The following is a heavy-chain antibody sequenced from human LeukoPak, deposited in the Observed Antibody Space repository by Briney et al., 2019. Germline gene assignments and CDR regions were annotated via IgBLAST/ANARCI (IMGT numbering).Heavy chain of an antibody. CDR1: GGTFSSYA. CDR3: AKDLSGGSGGSDKREGFDY. Sequence: SVKVSCKASGGTFSSYAISWVRQAPGQGLEWMGGIIPIFGTANYAQKFQGRVTITTDESTSTAYMELSSLRSEDTAVYYCAKDLSGGSGGSDKREGFDYWGQGTLVTVSS. V-gene: IGHV1-69*05. CDR2: IIPIFGTA. D-gene: IGHD2-15*01. J-gene: IGHJ4*02.